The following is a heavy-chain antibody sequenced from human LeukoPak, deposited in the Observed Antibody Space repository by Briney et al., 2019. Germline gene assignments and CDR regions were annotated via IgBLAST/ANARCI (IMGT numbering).Heavy chain of an antibody. V-gene: IGHV4-34*01. D-gene: IGHD1-26*01. CDR1: GFTFDDYG. J-gene: IGHJ4*02. CDR3: ARGRWISGSYYNFDC. Sequence: PGGSLRLSCVASGFTFDDYGISWVRQAPGKGLEWIATINYSGTTHYNPSLQSRVTMSADTSNNQFSLKLNSVTAADTAVYHCARGRWISGSYYNFDCWGQGTLVTVSS. CDR2: INYSGTT.